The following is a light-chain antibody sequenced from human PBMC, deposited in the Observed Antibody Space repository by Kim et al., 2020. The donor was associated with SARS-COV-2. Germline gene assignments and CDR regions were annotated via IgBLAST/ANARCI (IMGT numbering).Light chain of an antibody. CDR1: SNNVGNQG. Sequence: QAGLTQPHSVSKGLRQTATLTCTGNSNNVGNQGEAWLQQHQGHPPKLLSYRNNNRPSGISERLSASKSGNTASLTITGLQPEDEVDYYCSAWDSSLRAQLVFGGGTQLSDL. CDR3: SAWDSSLRAQLV. CDR2: RNN. J-gene: IGLJ3*02. V-gene: IGLV10-54*01.